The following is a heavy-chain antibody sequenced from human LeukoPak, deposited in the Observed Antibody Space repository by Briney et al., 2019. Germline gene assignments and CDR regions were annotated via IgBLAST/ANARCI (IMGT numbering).Heavy chain of an antibody. Sequence: ASVKVSCKASGYTFVSYYIHWVRQAPGQGLEWMGIINPSGGSATYAQKFQGRVTMTRDTSTSTVYMELTSLRSEDTAMYYCARGLRSGNYYGYWGQGTLVTVSS. CDR1: GYTFVSYY. J-gene: IGHJ4*02. CDR3: ARGLRSGNYYGY. V-gene: IGHV1-46*01. CDR2: INPSGGSA. D-gene: IGHD1-26*01.